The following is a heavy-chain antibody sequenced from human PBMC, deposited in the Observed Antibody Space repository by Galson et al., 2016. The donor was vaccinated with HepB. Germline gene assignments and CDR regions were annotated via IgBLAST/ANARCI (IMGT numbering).Heavy chain of an antibody. CDR3: AKAGVYNWNDVDLEY. D-gene: IGHD1-1*01. J-gene: IGHJ4*02. CDR1: GFRFSSYS. Sequence: SLRLSCAASGFRFSSYSMNWVRQAPGKGLEWISYISTSSETILYADSVKGRFTISRDNARNSVSLLMNSLRVEDTAVYYCAKAGVYNWNDVDLEYWGQGTLVTVSS. V-gene: IGHV3-48*03. CDR2: ISTSSETI.